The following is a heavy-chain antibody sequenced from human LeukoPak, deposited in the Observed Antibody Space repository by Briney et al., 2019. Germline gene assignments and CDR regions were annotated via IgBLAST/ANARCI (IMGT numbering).Heavy chain of an antibody. CDR1: GGSISSGGYY. V-gene: IGHV4-31*03. CDR3: ARAPRDGDYYYYGMDV. Sequence: SETLSLTCTVSGGSISSGGYYWSWIRQHPGKGLEWIGYIYYSGSTYYNPSLKSRVTISVDTSKNQFSLKLSSVAAADTAVYYCARAPRDGDYYYYGMDVWAQGTTVTVSS. D-gene: IGHD4-17*01. CDR2: IYYSGST. J-gene: IGHJ6*02.